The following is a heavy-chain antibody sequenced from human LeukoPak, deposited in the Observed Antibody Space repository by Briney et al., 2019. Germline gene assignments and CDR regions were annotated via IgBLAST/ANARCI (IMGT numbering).Heavy chain of an antibody. CDR3: ARAPNNTDYSAGYWYFDL. D-gene: IGHD3-16*01. Sequence: GGSLRLSCAASGFTVSSNYMSWVRQAPGKGLEWVSVIYSGGNTFYADFVKGRFTISRDNSKNTLHLQMNSLRAEDTAVYYCARAPNNTDYSAGYWYFDLWGRGTLVTVSS. V-gene: IGHV3-53*01. J-gene: IGHJ2*01. CDR2: IYSGGNT. CDR1: GFTVSSNY.